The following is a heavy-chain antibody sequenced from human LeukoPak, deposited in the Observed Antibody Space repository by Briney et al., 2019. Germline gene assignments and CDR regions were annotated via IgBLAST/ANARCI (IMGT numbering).Heavy chain of an antibody. V-gene: IGHV4-39*01. CDR2: IYYSGST. CDR1: GGSISSSNSY. CDR3: ARVEMVVAATLVGFDY. D-gene: IGHD2-15*01. J-gene: IGHJ4*02. Sequence: SETLSLTCTVSGGSISSSNSYWGWIRQPPGKGLEWIGNIYYSGSTYYNPSLKSRVTISVNTSKNQFSLKLSSVTAADTAVYYCARVEMVVAATLVGFDYWGQGTLVTVSS.